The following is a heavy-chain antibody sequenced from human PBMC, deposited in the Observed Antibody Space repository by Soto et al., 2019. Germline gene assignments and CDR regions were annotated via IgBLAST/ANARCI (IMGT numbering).Heavy chain of an antibody. V-gene: IGHV4-4*07. CDR3: ARGGHDFWSGPFDY. CDR1: SGYLSTYY. J-gene: IGHJ4*02. D-gene: IGHD3-3*01. Sequence: SETLSLTCPVSSGYLSTYYCNLIRPPAGKGLEWIGCIDASGSADYNPSLKSRVTVSVDTSKNQFSLRLSSVTAADTAVYYCARGGHDFWSGPFDYWGQGVQVTVSS. CDR2: IDASGSA.